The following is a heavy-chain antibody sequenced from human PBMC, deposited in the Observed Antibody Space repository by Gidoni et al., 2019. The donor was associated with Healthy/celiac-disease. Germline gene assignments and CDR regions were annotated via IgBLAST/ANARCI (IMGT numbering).Heavy chain of an antibody. CDR3: ARDRIVGATTSAFDI. V-gene: IGHV4-59*01. CDR1: GGSISSYY. CDR2: NYYSGST. Sequence: QVHLQESGPGLVKPSETLYLTCTVSGGSISSYYWSWIRQPPGKGLEWIGYNYYSGSTNYNPSRKSRVTISVDTSKNQFSLKLSAVTAADTAVYYCARDRIVGATTSAFDIWGQGTMVTVSS. J-gene: IGHJ3*02. D-gene: IGHD1-26*01.